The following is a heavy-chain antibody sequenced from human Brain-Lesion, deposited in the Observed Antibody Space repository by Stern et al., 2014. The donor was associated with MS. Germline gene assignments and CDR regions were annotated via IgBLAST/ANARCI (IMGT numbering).Heavy chain of an antibody. CDR1: GGSISSGGYY. D-gene: IGHD2-2*01. Sequence: VQLVESGPGLVKPSQTLSLSCTVSGGSISSGGYYWSWIRQPAGKGLEWIGRIFNSGSPSYTPPPKSRVPISIDTPKNQFPLRLNPRTAADTAVYYCARGRVVPGFQYYATDVWGQGTTVIVSS. V-gene: IGHV4-61*02. CDR3: ARGRVVPGFQYYATDV. J-gene: IGHJ6*02. CDR2: IFNSGSP.